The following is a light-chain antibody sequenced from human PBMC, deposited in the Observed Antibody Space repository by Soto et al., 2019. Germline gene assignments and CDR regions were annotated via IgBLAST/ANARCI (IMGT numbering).Light chain of an antibody. V-gene: IGLV1-47*01. CDR3: SAWDDSRSAYV. CDR1: SSNIGSDF. Sequence: QSVLTQPPSASGTPGQRVTISCSGSSSNIGSDFVYWYQQVPGTAPKLLIYHNYQRPSGVPDRFSGSKSGTSGSRAISDLRSEDEADYYCSAWDDSRSAYVFGAGTKLTVL. CDR2: HNY. J-gene: IGLJ1*01.